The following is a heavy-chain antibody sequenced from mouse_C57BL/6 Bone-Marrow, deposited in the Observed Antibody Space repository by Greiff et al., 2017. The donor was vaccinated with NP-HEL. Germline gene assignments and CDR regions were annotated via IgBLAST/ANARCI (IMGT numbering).Heavy chain of an antibody. CDR1: GFTFSDYG. CDR3: ARASYYFDY. CDR2: ISSGSRTI. J-gene: IGHJ2*01. V-gene: IGHV5-17*01. Sequence: EVKLVESGGGLVKPGGSLKLSCAASGFTFSDYGMPWVRPAPEKGLAWVAYISSGSRTIYYADTVKGRFPISRDNAKYTLFLQMTSLRSEDTAMYYCARASYYFDYWGQGTTLTVSS.